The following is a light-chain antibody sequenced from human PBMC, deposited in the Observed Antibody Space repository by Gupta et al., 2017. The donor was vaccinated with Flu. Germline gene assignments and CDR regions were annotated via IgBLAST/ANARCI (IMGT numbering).Light chain of an antibody. CDR1: QSVGTY. J-gene: IGKJ2*01. Sequence: EIVLTQSPATLSLSPGERATLSCRASQSVGTYLAWYQQKPGQTPRLLIYDASNRDTGIPARFSGSGCGTDLTLTISSREPEDFAVYYCQKRSNWPPYTFGQGTRVEI. V-gene: IGKV3-11*01. CDR2: DAS. CDR3: QKRSNWPPYT.